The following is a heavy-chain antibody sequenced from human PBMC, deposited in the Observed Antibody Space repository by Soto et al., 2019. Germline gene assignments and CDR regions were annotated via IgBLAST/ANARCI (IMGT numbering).Heavy chain of an antibody. CDR1: GGSIRSYY. J-gene: IGHJ6*02. CDR2: IYTSGST. D-gene: IGHD1-26*01. V-gene: IGHV4-4*07. Sequence: SETLSLTCNVSGGSIRSYYWSWVRQPAGKPLEWIGRIYTSGSTNYNPSLKSRVSMSVDTSKNQFSLDVTSVTAADTAVYYCAREGASGFGMDVWGQGTTVTVSS. CDR3: AREGASGFGMDV.